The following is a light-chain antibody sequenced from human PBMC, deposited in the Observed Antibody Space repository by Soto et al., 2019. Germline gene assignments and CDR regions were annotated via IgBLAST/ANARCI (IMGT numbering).Light chain of an antibody. CDR1: QSVGAN. V-gene: IGKV3-15*01. Sequence: EMVMTQSPATLSVSPGERATLSCRASQSVGANLAWYRQKPGQAPRLLIYGASTRAAGISPRFSGGGSGTEFTLTISSLQSEDFGVYYCQQYTYWPRTFGQGTKVGIK. CDR3: QQYTYWPRT. CDR2: GAS. J-gene: IGKJ1*01.